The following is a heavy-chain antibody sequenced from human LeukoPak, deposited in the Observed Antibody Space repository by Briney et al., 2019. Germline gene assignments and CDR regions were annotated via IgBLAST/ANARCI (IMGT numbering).Heavy chain of an antibody. Sequence: GGSLRLSCAASGFPFSGYWMDWVRQAPGKGMEWVANIKEDGSEQHYADSVRGRFTISRDNAKNSLYLEMNGLRAEDTAVYYRSRSLDYWGQGALVTVSS. CDR1: GFPFSGYW. CDR3: SRSLDY. CDR2: IKEDGSEQ. V-gene: IGHV3-7*01. J-gene: IGHJ4*02.